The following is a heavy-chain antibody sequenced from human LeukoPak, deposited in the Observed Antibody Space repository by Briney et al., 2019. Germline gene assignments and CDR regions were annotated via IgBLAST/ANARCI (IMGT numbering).Heavy chain of an antibody. CDR1: GYTFTGYY. J-gene: IGHJ6*02. Sequence: LWASVKVSCKASGYTFTGYYMHWVRQAPGQGLEWMGWINPNSGGTNYAQKFQGWVTMTRDTSISTAYMELSRLRSDDTAVYYCARATVTTAYGMDVWGQGTTVTVSS. D-gene: IGHD4-17*01. V-gene: IGHV1-2*04. CDR2: INPNSGGT. CDR3: ARATVTTAYGMDV.